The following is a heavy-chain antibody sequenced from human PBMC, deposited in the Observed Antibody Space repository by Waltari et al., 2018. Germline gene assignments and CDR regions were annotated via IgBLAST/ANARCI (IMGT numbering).Heavy chain of an antibody. CDR3: AKGGIVGTVGPYYVDM. D-gene: IGHD2-21*01. CDR1: GFHFADYS. Sequence: QGQLVESGGGVFQPGGSLTLSCESSGFHFADYSMHWVRQAPGKGLEWLAFIRYDSSMVYNADSIAGRFSISRDDAQRTVQLRLTSLRGDDTAVYYCAKGGIVGTVGPYYVDMWGRGTSVTVS. CDR2: IRYDSSMV. V-gene: IGHV3-30*02. J-gene: IGHJ6*03.